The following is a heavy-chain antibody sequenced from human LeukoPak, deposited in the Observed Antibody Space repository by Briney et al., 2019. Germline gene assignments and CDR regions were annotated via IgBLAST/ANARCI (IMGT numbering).Heavy chain of an antibody. CDR1: GGSISGSY. CDR3: ARMYDILTGYYPT. CDR2: IYYSGST. D-gene: IGHD3-9*01. V-gene: IGHV4-59*08. J-gene: IGHJ4*02. Sequence: PSETLSLTCTVSGGSISGSYWSWIRQPPGKGLECLGYIYYSGSTNYNPSLKSRVTISVDTSKNQFSLKLSSVTAADTAVYYCARMYDILTGYYPTWGQGTLVTVSS.